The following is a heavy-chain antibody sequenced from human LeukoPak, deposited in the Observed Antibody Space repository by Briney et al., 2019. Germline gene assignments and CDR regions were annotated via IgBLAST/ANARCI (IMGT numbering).Heavy chain of an antibody. CDR2: IYYTGST. CDR1: GDSISRSSYY. J-gene: IGHJ4*02. V-gene: IGHV4-39*01. CDR3: ARKVSSDWAPFDY. Sequence: PSETLSLTCTVSGDSISRSSYYWGWIRQPPGKTLEWIGSIYYTGSTYYNPSLKSRLTISVDTSKNQFSLKLSSVTAADTAVYYCARKVSSDWAPFDYWGQGTLVSVSS. D-gene: IGHD6-19*01.